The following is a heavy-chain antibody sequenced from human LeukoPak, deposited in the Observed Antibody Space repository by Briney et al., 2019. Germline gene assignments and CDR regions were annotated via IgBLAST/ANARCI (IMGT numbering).Heavy chain of an antibody. Sequence: GGSLRLSCAASGFTFSSYAMSWVRQAPGKGLEWVSAISGSGGSTYYADSVKGRFTISRDNSKNTLYLQMNSLRAEDTAVYYCAKAGRGYCSGGSCYWNWFDPWGQGTLVTVSS. J-gene: IGHJ5*02. V-gene: IGHV3-23*01. CDR3: AKAGRGYCSGGSCYWNWFDP. CDR2: ISGSGGST. D-gene: IGHD2-15*01. CDR1: GFTFSSYA.